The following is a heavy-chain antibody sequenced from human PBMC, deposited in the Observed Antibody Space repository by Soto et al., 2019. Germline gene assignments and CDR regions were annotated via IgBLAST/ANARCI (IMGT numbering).Heavy chain of an antibody. CDR3: ARDLPPFCSNGICFADF. J-gene: IGHJ4*02. D-gene: IGHD2-8*01. Sequence: GGSLRLSCAASGFTFSSYAMTWVRQAPGKRLEWVSGISGSGNSAYYAASVKGRFTISRDNSKNTLFLQMNSLRADDTAVYYCARDLPPFCSNGICFADFWGQGTLVTVSS. CDR1: GFTFSSYA. CDR2: ISGSGNSA. V-gene: IGHV3-23*01.